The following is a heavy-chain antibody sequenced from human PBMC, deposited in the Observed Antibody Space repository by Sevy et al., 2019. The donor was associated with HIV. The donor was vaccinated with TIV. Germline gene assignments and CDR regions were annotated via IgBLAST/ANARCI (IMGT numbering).Heavy chain of an antibody. V-gene: IGHV3-48*02. CDR2: ISSSSSTI. J-gene: IGHJ4*02. CDR1: GFTFSSYS. CDR3: ARGVTGDLDYFDY. D-gene: IGHD7-27*01. Sequence: GGSLRLSCAASGFTFSSYSMNWVRQAPGKGLEWVSYISSSSSTIYYADSVKGRFTISRDNAKNSLYLQMNSLRDEDTAVDYCARGVTGDLDYFDYWGQGTLVTVSS.